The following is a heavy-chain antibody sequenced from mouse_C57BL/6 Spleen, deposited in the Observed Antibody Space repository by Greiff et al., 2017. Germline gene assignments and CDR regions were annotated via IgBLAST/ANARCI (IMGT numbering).Heavy chain of an antibody. J-gene: IGHJ3*01. Sequence: VQLQQSGPELVKPGASVKISCKASGYTFTDYYMNWVKQSHGKSLEWIGDINPNNGGTSYNQKFKGKATLTVDKSSSTAYMELRSLTSEVSAVYNCAKSGDKGFAYWGQGTLVTVSA. CDR1: GYTFTDYY. CDR3: AKSGDKGFAY. D-gene: IGHD2-13*01. CDR2: INPNNGGT. V-gene: IGHV1-26*01.